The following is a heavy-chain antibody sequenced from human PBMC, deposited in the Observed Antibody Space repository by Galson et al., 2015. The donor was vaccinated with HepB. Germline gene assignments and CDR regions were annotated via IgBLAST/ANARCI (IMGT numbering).Heavy chain of an antibody. CDR2: TSYDGNNK. V-gene: IGHV3-30*04. J-gene: IGHJ4*02. CDR1: GFSFNTYP. CDR3: VRSEYPLLYFEY. Sequence: SLRLSCAASGFSFNTYPMHWVRQAPGKGLEWVAATSYDGNNKYYVDSVKGRFTISRDNSQNTLYLQMNSLRTEDTAVYYCVRSEYPLLYFEYWGQGTLVTVSS. D-gene: IGHD1-26*01.